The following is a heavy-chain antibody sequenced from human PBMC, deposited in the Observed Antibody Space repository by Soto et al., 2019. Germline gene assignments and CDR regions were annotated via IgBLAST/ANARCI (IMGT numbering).Heavy chain of an antibody. Sequence: GESLKISCKGSGYSFTSYWIGWVRQMPGKGLEWMGIIYPGDSDTRYSPSFQGQVTIPADKSISTAYLQWSSLKASDTAMYYCARTFLTYYYDSSGYSPPDYWGQGTLVTVSS. CDR2: IYPGDSDT. D-gene: IGHD3-22*01. CDR1: GYSFTSYW. V-gene: IGHV5-51*01. J-gene: IGHJ4*02. CDR3: ARTFLTYYYDSSGYSPPDY.